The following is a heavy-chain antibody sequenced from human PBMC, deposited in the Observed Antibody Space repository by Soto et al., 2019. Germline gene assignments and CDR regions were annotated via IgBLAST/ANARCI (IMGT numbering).Heavy chain of an antibody. CDR3: ARDPGYSSSWVKGGMDV. V-gene: IGHV3-7*01. CDR2: IKQDGSEK. Sequence: GSLRLSCAASGLTFSSYWMSWVRQAPGKGLEWVANIKQDGSEKYYVDSVKGRFTISRDNAKNSLYLQMNSLRAEDTAVYYWARDPGYSSSWVKGGMDVWGPGTTVTVSS. D-gene: IGHD6-13*01. CDR1: GLTFSSYW. J-gene: IGHJ6*02.